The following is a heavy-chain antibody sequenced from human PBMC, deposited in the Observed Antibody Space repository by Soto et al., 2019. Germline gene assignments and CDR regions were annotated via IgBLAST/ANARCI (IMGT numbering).Heavy chain of an antibody. CDR1: GFTFSNAW. D-gene: IGHD3-10*01. Sequence: GGSLRLSCAASGFTFSNAWMNWVRQAPGKGLEWVGRIKSKTDGGTTDYAAPVKGRFTISRDDSKNTLYLQTNSLKTEDTAVYYCTTRIWFGENENWFDPWGQGTLVTVSS. CDR3: TTRIWFGENENWFDP. CDR2: IKSKTDGGTT. J-gene: IGHJ5*02. V-gene: IGHV3-15*07.